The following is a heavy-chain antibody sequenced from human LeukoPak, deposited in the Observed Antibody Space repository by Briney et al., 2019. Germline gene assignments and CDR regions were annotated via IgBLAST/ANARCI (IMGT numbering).Heavy chain of an antibody. CDR2: IYYSGST. Sequence: PSETLSLTCTVSGGSISSYYWSWIRQPPGKGLEWIGSIYYSGSTNYNPSLRSRVTISIDTSKNQFSLKLTSVTAADTAMYYCASSDYDYYAMDVWGQGTTVTVS. J-gene: IGHJ6*02. CDR3: ASSDYDYYAMDV. V-gene: IGHV4-59*08. CDR1: GGSISSYY. D-gene: IGHD6-6*01.